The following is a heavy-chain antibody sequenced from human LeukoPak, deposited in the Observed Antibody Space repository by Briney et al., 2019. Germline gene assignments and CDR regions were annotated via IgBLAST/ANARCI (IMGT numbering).Heavy chain of an antibody. D-gene: IGHD2-2*01. CDR1: GGSISNYY. V-gene: IGHV4-4*07. J-gene: IGHJ3*02. CDR2: IYTSGST. Sequence: SKTLSLTCNVSGGSISNYYWSWIRQPAGKGLELIGRIYTSGSTNYNPSLKSRVTMSVDTSKNQFSLKLSSVTAADTAVYYRARPRCSSISCASRGAFDIWGQGTMVTVSS. CDR3: ARPRCSSISCASRGAFDI.